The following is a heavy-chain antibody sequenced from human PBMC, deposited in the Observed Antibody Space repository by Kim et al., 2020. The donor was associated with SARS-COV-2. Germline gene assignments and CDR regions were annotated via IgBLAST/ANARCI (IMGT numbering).Heavy chain of an antibody. CDR2: T. CDR3: APIYGGYSDFDS. Sequence: THYTPSLRSRVTISMDKNQFSLKLSSVTAADTAVYYCAPIYGGYSDFDSWGQGTLVTVSS. D-gene: IGHD4-17*01. V-gene: IGHV4-34*01. J-gene: IGHJ4*02.